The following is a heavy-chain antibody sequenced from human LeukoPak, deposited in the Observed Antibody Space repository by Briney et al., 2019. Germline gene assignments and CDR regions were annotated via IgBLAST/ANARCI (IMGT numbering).Heavy chain of an antibody. CDR1: GFTFSDYG. CDR3: ARSRSLDS. D-gene: IGHD2-2*01. Sequence: GGSLRLSCAASGFTFSDYGMHWVRQAPGKGLEYVSAINPNGDGTYYANSVKGRFTISRDNSKNTLYLQMGSLRAEDMAIYYCARSRSLDSWGQGTLVTVSS. J-gene: IGHJ4*02. V-gene: IGHV3-64*01. CDR2: INPNGDGT.